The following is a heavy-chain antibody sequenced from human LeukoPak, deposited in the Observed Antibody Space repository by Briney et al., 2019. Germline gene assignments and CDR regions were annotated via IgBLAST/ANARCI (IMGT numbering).Heavy chain of an antibody. Sequence: SETLSLTCTVSGGSISSYYWSWIRQPPGKGLEWIGYIYYSGSTNYNPSLKSRVTISVDTAKNQFSLKLSSVTAADTAVYYCARRHCSSTSCYSDAFDIWGQGTMVTVSS. D-gene: IGHD2-2*01. CDR3: ARRHCSSTSCYSDAFDI. CDR1: GGSISSYY. CDR2: IYYSGST. J-gene: IGHJ3*02. V-gene: IGHV4-59*01.